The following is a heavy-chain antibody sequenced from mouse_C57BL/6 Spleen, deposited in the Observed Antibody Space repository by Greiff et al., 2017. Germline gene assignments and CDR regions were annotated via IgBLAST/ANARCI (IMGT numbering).Heavy chain of an antibody. Sequence: EVKLMESEGGLVQPGSSMKLSCTASGFTFSDYYMAWVRQVPEKGLEWVANINYDGSSTYYLDSLKSRFIISRDNAKNILYLQMSSLKSEDTATYYCARSDYSNLFAYWGQGTLVTVSA. CDR3: ARSDYSNLFAY. CDR2: INYDGSST. V-gene: IGHV5-16*01. CDR1: GFTFSDYY. D-gene: IGHD2-5*01. J-gene: IGHJ3*01.